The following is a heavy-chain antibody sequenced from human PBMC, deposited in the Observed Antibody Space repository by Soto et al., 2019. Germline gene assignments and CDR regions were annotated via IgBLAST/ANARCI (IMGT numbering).Heavy chain of an antibody. V-gene: IGHV4-30-4*01. Sequence: QVLLEESGPGLVKPSQTLSLTCTVSGGSVSSGYHDWSWIRQPPGKGLEWIGYVYYSGSTYYNPSLGSRVTISIDTSKNQFSLKLNPVTASDAAVYFCATESSGSSPLHFDFWGQGALVSVSS. CDR1: GGSVSSGYHD. CDR2: VYYSGST. J-gene: IGHJ4*02. CDR3: ATESSGSSPLHFDF. D-gene: IGHD3-22*01.